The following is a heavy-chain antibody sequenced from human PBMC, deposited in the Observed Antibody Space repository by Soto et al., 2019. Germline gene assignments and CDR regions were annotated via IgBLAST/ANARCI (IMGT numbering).Heavy chain of an antibody. J-gene: IGHJ4*02. Sequence: ASVKVSCKACGYSFTSYAMHWVRQAPGQVLEWMGWVNAGNGNTKYSQKFQDRVTITRDTSASTAYMELSSLRSEDTAVYYCARDKGYCSGTSCYNALFDYWGQGTLVTV. CDR3: ARDKGYCSGTSCYNALFDY. D-gene: IGHD2-2*02. CDR2: VNAGNGNT. V-gene: IGHV1-3*01. CDR1: GYSFTSYA.